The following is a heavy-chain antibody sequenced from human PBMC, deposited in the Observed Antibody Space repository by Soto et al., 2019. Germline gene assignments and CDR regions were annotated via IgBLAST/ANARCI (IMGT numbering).Heavy chain of an antibody. D-gene: IGHD7-27*01. V-gene: IGHV4-61*03. CDR2: ISYTGRT. Sequence: SSETLSLTCIVSGDSVTSGSYYWTWLRQPPGKGLEWIGYISYTGRTKYNPSLQSRVTISVDTSKNDFSLNLSSVTAADTAVYFCAREWGLLPYYVMNVWG. CDR3: AREWGLLPYYVMNV. J-gene: IGHJ6*01. CDR1: GDSVTSGSYY.